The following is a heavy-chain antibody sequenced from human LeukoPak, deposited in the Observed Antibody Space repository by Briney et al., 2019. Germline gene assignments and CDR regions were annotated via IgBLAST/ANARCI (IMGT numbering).Heavy chain of an antibody. Sequence: GASVKVSCKASGYTFTSYDINWVRQAPGQGLEWMGWMNPDSGNTGYAQKFQGRVTMTRNTSISTAYMELSSLRSEDTAVYYCARGGLRYFDWLQPQNWFDPWGQGTLVTVSS. J-gene: IGHJ5*02. V-gene: IGHV1-8*01. CDR3: ARGGLRYFDWLQPQNWFDP. CDR1: GYTFTSYD. CDR2: MNPDSGNT. D-gene: IGHD3-9*01.